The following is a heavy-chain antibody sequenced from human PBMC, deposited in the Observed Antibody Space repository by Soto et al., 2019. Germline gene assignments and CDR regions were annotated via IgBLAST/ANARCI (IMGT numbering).Heavy chain of an antibody. V-gene: IGHV3-30*18. CDR1: GFTFSSYG. D-gene: IGHD3-3*01. Sequence: QVQLVESGGGVVQPGRSLRLSCAASGFTFSSYGMHWVRQAPGKGLEWVAVISYDGSNKYYADSVKGRFTISRDNSKNPLYQQMNSLRAEDTAVYYCVKDYDFWSGYYGGGRDYWGQGTLVTVSS. CDR3: VKDYDFWSGYYGGGRDY. J-gene: IGHJ4*02. CDR2: ISYDGSNK.